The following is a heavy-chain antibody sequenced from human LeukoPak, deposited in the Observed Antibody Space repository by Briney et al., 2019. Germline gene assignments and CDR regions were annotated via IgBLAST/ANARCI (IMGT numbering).Heavy chain of an antibody. CDR2: ISSSSSTI. V-gene: IGHV3-48*01. D-gene: IGHD3-16*01. CDR3: ARVGVMTTDAFDI. J-gene: IGHJ3*02. CDR1: GFTFSSYS. Sequence: GGSLRLSCAASGFTFSSYSMNWVRQAPGKGLEWVSYISSSSSTIYYADSVKGRFTISRDNAKNSLYLQMNSLGAEDTAVYYCARVGVMTTDAFDIWGQGTMVTVSS.